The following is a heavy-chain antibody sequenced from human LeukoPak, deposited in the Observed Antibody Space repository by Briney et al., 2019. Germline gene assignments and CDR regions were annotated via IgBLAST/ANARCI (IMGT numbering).Heavy chain of an antibody. CDR1: GFTFSSYW. Sequence: GGSLRLSCAASGFTFSSYWMHWVRQAPGKGLVWVPRINSDGSSTSYADSVKGRFTISRDNAKNTLYLQMNSLRAEDTAVYYCARSLTDTAMATGYWGQGTLVTVSS. CDR2: INSDGSST. D-gene: IGHD5-18*01. J-gene: IGHJ4*02. CDR3: ARSLTDTAMATGY. V-gene: IGHV3-74*01.